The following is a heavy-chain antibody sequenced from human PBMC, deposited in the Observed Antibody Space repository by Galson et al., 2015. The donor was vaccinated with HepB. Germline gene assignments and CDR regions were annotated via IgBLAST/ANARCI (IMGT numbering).Heavy chain of an antibody. J-gene: IGHJ4*02. CDR2: ISYDGSNK. Sequence: SLRLSCAASGFTFSSYGMHWVRQAPGKGLEWVAVISYDGSNKYYADSVKGRFTISRDNSKNTLYLQMNSLRAEDTAVYYCAKAHPWEPDDYWGQGTLVTVSS. D-gene: IGHD1-26*01. CDR3: AKAHPWEPDDY. V-gene: IGHV3-30*18. CDR1: GFTFSSYG.